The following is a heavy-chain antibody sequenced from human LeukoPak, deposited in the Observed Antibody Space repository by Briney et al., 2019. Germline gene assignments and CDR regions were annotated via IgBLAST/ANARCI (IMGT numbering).Heavy chain of an antibody. CDR2: ISYDGSNK. Sequence: GGSLRLSCVASGFTFSSYAMHWVRQAPGKGLEWVAVISYDGSNKYYADSVKGRFTISRDNSKNTLYLQMNSLRAEDTAVYYCARDSKYSSPDYWGQGTLVTVSS. D-gene: IGHD6-13*01. V-gene: IGHV3-30-3*01. J-gene: IGHJ4*02. CDR1: GFTFSSYA. CDR3: ARDSKYSSPDY.